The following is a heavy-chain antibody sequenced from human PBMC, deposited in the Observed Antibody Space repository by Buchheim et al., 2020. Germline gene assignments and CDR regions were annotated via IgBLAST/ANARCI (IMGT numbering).Heavy chain of an antibody. CDR2: ISSSSSTI. V-gene: IGHV3-48*01. CDR3: ARDEGPYSGYDSTFDY. Sequence: EVQLVESGGGLVQPGGSLRLSCAASGFTFSSYSMNWVRQAPGKGLEWVSYISSSSSTIYYADSVKGRFTISRDNAKNSLYLQMKSLRAEDTAVYYCARDEGPYSGYDSTFDYWGQGTL. J-gene: IGHJ4*02. D-gene: IGHD5-12*01. CDR1: GFTFSSYS.